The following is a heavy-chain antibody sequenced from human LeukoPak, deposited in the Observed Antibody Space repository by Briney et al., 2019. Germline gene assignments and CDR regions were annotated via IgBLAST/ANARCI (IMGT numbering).Heavy chain of an antibody. CDR2: INPIGRST. CDR1: GYTFTGYY. CDR3: ARWTNTYLDY. J-gene: IGHJ4*02. Sequence: ASVRVSCKASGYTFTGYYIHWVRQAPGQGLEWMGIINPIGRSTNYAQKFQGRVTMTRDTSTTTVYMELSSLTSEDTAVYYCARWTNTYLDYWGQGTLVTVSS. V-gene: IGHV1-46*01. D-gene: IGHD3/OR15-3a*01.